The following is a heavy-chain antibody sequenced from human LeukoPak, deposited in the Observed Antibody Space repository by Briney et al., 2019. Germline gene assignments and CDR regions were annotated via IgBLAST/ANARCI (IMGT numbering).Heavy chain of an antibody. CDR2: INHSGNT. J-gene: IGHJ4*02. V-gene: IGHV4-34*01. D-gene: IGHD5-24*01. Sequence: PSETLSLTCAVYGESFSSYYWSWIRQPPGKGLEWIGEINHSGNTNYNPSLKSRVTISVDTSKNQFSLKLSSVTAADTAVYYCARVEGDGHNIPDYWGQGTLVTVSS. CDR1: GESFSSYY. CDR3: ARVEGDGHNIPDY.